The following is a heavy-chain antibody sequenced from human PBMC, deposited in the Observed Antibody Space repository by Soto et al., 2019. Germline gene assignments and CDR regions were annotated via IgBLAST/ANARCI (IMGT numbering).Heavy chain of an antibody. CDR2: IEQDGSEI. J-gene: IGHJ4*02. CDR1: GFTFSSYW. CDR3: AKSLSAIPGDS. D-gene: IGHD2-2*01. Sequence: EVQLVESGGGLVQSGGSLRLSCTASGFTFSSYWMSWVRQGPGKGPEWVANIEQDGSEIYYVDSVKGRFTISRDNAKSSLYLQMTSLRAEDTAVYHCAKSLSAIPGDSWGQGTLVTVSS. V-gene: IGHV3-7*05.